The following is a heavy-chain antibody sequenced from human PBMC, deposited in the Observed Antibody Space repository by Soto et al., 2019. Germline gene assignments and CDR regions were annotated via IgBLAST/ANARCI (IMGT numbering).Heavy chain of an antibody. V-gene: IGHV1-69*12. D-gene: IGHD5-18*01. J-gene: IGHJ5*02. CDR3: ARALRGYSYGNGWFDP. CDR2: IIPIFGIA. CDR1: GGTFSSYA. Sequence: QVQLVQSGAEVKKPGSSVKVSCKASGGTFSSYAISWVRQAPGQGLEWMGGIIPIFGIANYAQKFQGRVTLTADDCTSTDYMELSSLRSQDTAVYYCARALRGYSYGNGWFDPWGQGTLVTVSS.